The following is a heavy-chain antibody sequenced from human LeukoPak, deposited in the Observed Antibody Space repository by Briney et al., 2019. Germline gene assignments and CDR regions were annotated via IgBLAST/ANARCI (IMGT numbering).Heavy chain of an antibody. CDR2: INPNSGGT. CDR3: TRYSFNSGFDY. J-gene: IGHJ4*02. D-gene: IGHD1-26*01. CDR1: GYTFTGYY. V-gene: IGHV1-2*02. Sequence: ASVKVSCKASGYTFTGYYIHWVRQAPGQGLEWMGWINPNSGGTNYAQKFQGRVTMTRDTSISTAYMELSRLRSDDTAVYYCTRYSFNSGFDYGGKEPLVTVSS.